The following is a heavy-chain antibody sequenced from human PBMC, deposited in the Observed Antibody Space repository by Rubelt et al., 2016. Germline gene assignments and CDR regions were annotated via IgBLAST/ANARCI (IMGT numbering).Heavy chain of an antibody. D-gene: IGHD3-22*01. CDR2: ISYSGSI. V-gene: IGHV4-39*01. CDR1: GGSINSYY. Sequence: QVQLQESGPGQAKPSETLSLTCTVSGGSINSYYWGWIRQPPGKGLEWIGRISYSGSIYYNPSLKSRLTISVDTSKNLFSRKLGPVTAAYTSVYYCARHYYDSSGYYLEGFDYWGQGTLVTVSS. J-gene: IGHJ4*02. CDR3: ARHYYDSSGYYLEGFDY.